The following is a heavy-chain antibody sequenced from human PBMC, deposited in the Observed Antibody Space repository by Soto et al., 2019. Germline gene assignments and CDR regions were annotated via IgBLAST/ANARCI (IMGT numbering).Heavy chain of an antibody. Sequence: QVQLVQSGAEVKKPGSSMNVSCKASGGTFSSYAISWVRQAPGPGLEWMGGIIPIFGTANYAQKFQGRVTITADESTSTAYMELSSLRSEDTAVYYCERDGLSFPDAVDIWGQGTMVTVSS. J-gene: IGHJ3*02. CDR2: IIPIFGTA. CDR1: GGTFSSYA. CDR3: ERDGLSFPDAVDI. V-gene: IGHV1-69*01. D-gene: IGHD3-3*02.